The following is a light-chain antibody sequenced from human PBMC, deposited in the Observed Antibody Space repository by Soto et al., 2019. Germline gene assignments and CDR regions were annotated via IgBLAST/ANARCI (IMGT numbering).Light chain of an antibody. V-gene: IGLV2-23*01. CDR2: EGI. J-gene: IGLJ2*01. CDR3: CAYVGSSNSVV. CDR1: SSDVGNYNL. Sequence: QSALTQPASVSGSPGQSITISCTGTSSDVGNYNLVSWYQHHPGKAPKMMLYEGIKRPSGVSNRISGSKSGDTASLTISGLQAEDEADYYCCAYVGSSNSVVFGGGTKLTVL.